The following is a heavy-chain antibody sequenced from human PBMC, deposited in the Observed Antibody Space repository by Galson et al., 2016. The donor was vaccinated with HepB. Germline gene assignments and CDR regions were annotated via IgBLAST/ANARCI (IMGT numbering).Heavy chain of an antibody. D-gene: IGHD6-19*01. CDR1: GFTFSSYS. CDR3: ARASSGWYGRGFEDY. Sequence: SLRLSCAASGFTFSSYSMNWVRQAPGKGLEWVSYISSSSSNIQYADSVKGRFTISRDNAKNSLFLQMNSLRDEDTAVYYCARASSGWYGRGFEDYWGLGTLVTVSS. V-gene: IGHV3-48*02. CDR2: ISSSSSNI. J-gene: IGHJ4*02.